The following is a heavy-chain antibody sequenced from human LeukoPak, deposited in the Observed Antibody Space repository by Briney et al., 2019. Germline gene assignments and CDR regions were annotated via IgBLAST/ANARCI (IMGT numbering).Heavy chain of an antibody. J-gene: IGHJ4*02. CDR1: DYTFTSYG. CDR2: ISAYNGNT. CDR3: ARDTRSYGSGSYYPIDY. D-gene: IGHD3-10*01. Sequence: ASVKVSCKASDYTFTSYGISWVRQAPGQGLEWMGWISAYNGNTNYAQKLQGRVTMTTDTSTSTAYMELRSLRSDDTAVYYCARDTRSYGSGSYYPIDYWGQGTLVTVSS. V-gene: IGHV1-18*01.